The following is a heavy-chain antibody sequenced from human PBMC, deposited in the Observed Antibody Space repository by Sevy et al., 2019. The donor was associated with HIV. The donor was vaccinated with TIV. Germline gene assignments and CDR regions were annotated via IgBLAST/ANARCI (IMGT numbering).Heavy chain of an antibody. CDR1: GYSFTAYY. D-gene: IGHD3-22*01. Sequence: ASVKVSCKTSGYSFTAYYMHWVRQAPGQGLEWMGWINPNSDDTNYAQNFQGRVTMTSDASTPTAYLELSRLRYDDTAMYYCAKDPQLFDSSGYLGYWGQGTLVTVSS. CDR2: INPNSDDT. J-gene: IGHJ4*02. V-gene: IGHV1-2*02. CDR3: AKDPQLFDSSGYLGY.